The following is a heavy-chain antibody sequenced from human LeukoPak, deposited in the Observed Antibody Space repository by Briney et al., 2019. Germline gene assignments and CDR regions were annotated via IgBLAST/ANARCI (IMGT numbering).Heavy chain of an antibody. D-gene: IGHD3-22*01. Sequence: SVTVSCKSSGGTFSSYAISWVRQAPGQGLEWMGGIIPIFGTANYAQKFQGRVTITTDESTSTAYMELSSLRSEDTAVYYCARGGSSGYRDWGQGTLVTVSS. CDR1: GGTFSSYA. J-gene: IGHJ4*02. CDR2: IIPIFGTA. CDR3: ARGGSSGYRD. V-gene: IGHV1-69*05.